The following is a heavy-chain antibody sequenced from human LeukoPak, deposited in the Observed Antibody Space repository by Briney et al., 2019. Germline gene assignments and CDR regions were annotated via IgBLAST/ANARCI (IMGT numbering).Heavy chain of an antibody. V-gene: IGHV3-7*01. CDR3: AKSTRAVMAMMDV. CDR2: IKQDGSEK. CDR1: GFTFSSYW. Sequence: PGGSLRLSCAASGFTFSSYWMSGVRQAPGKGLEWVANIKQDGSEKYYVDSAKGRFTISRDNAKNSLYLQMNSLRAEDTAVYFCAKSTRAVMAMMDVWGKGTTVTVSS. J-gene: IGHJ6*04. D-gene: IGHD3-16*01.